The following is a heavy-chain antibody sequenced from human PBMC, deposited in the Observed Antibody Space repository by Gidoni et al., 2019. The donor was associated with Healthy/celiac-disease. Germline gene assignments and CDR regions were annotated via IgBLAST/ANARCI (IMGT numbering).Heavy chain of an antibody. CDR2: SYYSGRT. J-gene: IGHJ4*02. Sequence: QVQLQESVPGLVQPSEPLSLACTVSGGSIRSYYWSWIRQPPGKGLEWIGDSYYSGRTNDKTSLKRRITISGETSKNQSSRKLSSVTAADTAVFYWAGENKVPAVTPDWGQGTLVTVSS. D-gene: IGHD2-2*01. CDR3: AGENKVPAVTPD. V-gene: IGHV4-59*01. CDR1: GGSIRSYY.